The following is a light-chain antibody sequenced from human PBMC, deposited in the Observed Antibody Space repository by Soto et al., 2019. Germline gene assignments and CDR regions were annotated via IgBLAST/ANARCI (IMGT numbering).Light chain of an antibody. CDR2: DVS. Sequence: QSVLTQPAPVSGSPGQSITISCTGTSIDVGGYNYVSWYQQQPGKAPKFMIYDVSHRPSGVSKRFSGSTSGNPASLTTSGLQAEEECDYYRFSYTNSNTRKIVFGTGTKVTVL. V-gene: IGLV2-14*01. CDR1: SIDVGGYNY. CDR3: FSYTNSNTRKIV. J-gene: IGLJ1*01.